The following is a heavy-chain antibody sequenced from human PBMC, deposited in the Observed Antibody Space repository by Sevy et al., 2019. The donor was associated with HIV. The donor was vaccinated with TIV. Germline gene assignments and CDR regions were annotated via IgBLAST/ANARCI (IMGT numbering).Heavy chain of an antibody. CDR1: GFSLSTSGVG. Sequence: SGPTLVNPTQTLTLTCTFSGFSLSTSGVGVGWIRQPPGKALEWLALIYWNDDKRYSPSLKSRLTITKDTSKSQVVLTMTNMDPVDTATYYCALYAPRGYSGYDYVFDYWGQGTLVTVSS. D-gene: IGHD5-12*01. V-gene: IGHV2-5*01. CDR3: ALYAPRGYSGYDYVFDY. CDR2: IYWNDDK. J-gene: IGHJ4*02.